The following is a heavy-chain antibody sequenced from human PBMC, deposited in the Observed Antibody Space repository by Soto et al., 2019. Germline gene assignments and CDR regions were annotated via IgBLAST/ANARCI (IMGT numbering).Heavy chain of an antibody. D-gene: IGHD3-3*01. V-gene: IGHV4-31*03. J-gene: IGHJ5*02. CDR2: ISYSGTT. CDR1: GGSVSSGGSY. CDR3: ARDGLLEWFDP. Sequence: SETLSLTCTVSGGSVSSGGSYLNWIRQRPGKGLEWIGYISYSGTTYYNPSLTSRVAISLDTSKNHFSLKLTSVTAADTAVYYCARDGLLEWFDPWGQGTLVTVSS.